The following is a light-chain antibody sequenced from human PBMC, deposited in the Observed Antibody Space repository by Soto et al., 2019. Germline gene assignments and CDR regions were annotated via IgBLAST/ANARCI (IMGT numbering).Light chain of an antibody. CDR3: QQYDQWWT. V-gene: IGKV1-39*01. Sequence: DIQMTQSPSSLSASVGDRVTITCRASQSISTFLNWYQQKPGKAPKRLIYAASNRATGIPDRFSGSGSGTEFSLTINSLQSEDFGVYFCQQYDQWWTFGQGTKVDIK. CDR2: AAS. CDR1: QSISTF. J-gene: IGKJ1*01.